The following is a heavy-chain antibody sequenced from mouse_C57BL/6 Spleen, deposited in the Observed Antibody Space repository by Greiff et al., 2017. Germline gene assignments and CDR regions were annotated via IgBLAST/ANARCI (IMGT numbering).Heavy chain of an antibody. CDR2: IDPSGSYA. D-gene: IGHD2-2*01. J-gene: IGHJ4*01. CDR3: AGWNRGYGYDDDY. V-gene: IGHV1-69*01. CDR1: GYTFTSYW. Sequence: QVHVQQPGAELVMPGASVKLSCKASGYTFTSYWMHWVKQRPGQGLEWISEIDPSGSYANYNQKFKDKSTLTVDKSSITAYMQPSSLTSADSAVYYCAGWNRGYGYDDDYWGQGTSVTVSS.